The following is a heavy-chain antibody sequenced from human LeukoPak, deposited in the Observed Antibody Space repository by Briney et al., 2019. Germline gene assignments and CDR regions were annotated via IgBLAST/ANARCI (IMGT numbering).Heavy chain of an antibody. J-gene: IGHJ4*02. V-gene: IGHV3-7*01. Sequence: GGSLRLSCAASGFTFSSDWMSWVRQAPGKGLEWVANIKQDGSEKYYVDSVKGRFTISRDNAKNSLYLQMNSLRAEDTAVYYCARDPIVGAATSAGVWGQGTLVTVSS. CDR1: GFTFSSDW. CDR3: ARDPIVGAATSAGV. CDR2: IKQDGSEK. D-gene: IGHD1-26*01.